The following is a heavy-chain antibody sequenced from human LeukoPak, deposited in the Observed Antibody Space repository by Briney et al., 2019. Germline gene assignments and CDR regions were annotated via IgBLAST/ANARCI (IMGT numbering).Heavy chain of an antibody. D-gene: IGHD3-16*01. J-gene: IGHJ5*02. V-gene: IGHV1-8*01. Sequence: GASVKVSCKASGYTFTSYDINWVRQATGQGLEWMGWMNLNSGNTGNAQEFQGRVTMTRDTSTSIAYMELSSLTSEDTAVFYCARRKPTWGARYWLDLWGQGTLVTVSS. CDR1: GYTFTSYD. CDR2: MNLNSGNT. CDR3: ARRKPTWGARYWLDL.